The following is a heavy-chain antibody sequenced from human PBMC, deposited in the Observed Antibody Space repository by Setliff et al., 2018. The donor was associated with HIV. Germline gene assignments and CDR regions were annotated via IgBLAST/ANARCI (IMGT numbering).Heavy chain of an antibody. CDR3: ARTAYYYDSSGYQVDY. J-gene: IGHJ4*02. CDR1: GYTFTGYY. D-gene: IGHD3-22*01. Sequence: ASVKVSCKASGYTFTGYYMHWVRQAPGQGLERMGRISAYNGNTNYAQKLQGRVTMTTDTSTSTAYMELRSLRSDDTAVYYCARTAYYYDSSGYQVDYWGQGTLVTVSS. V-gene: IGHV1-18*04. CDR2: ISAYNGNT.